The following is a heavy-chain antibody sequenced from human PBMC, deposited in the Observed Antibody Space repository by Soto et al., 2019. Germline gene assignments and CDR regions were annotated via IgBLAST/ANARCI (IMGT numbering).Heavy chain of an antibody. J-gene: IGHJ4*02. Sequence: GGSLRLSCAASGFTFSNAGMSWVRQAPGKGLEWVGLIKSKTDDGTTDYAAPVKGRFTSSRADTKHTLYLHRNSLKTADTAVYSCTTDTTVTTSSSDYWGQGTLVTVSS. CDR2: IKSKTDDGTT. CDR3: TTDTTVTTSSSDY. V-gene: IGHV3-15*01. CDR1: GFTFSNAG. D-gene: IGHD4-17*01.